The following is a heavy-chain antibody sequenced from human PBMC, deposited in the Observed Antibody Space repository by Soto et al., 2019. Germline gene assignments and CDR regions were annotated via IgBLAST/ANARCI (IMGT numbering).Heavy chain of an antibody. CDR3: AREGYSSGGHWFDP. D-gene: IGHD6-19*01. J-gene: IGHJ5*02. Sequence: GASVKVSCKASGYIFTNYGLSWVRQAPGQGLEWMGWINPNNGNTGYAQNFQGRVTMTRNTSISTAYMELSSLRSEDTAVYYCAREGYSSGGHWFDPWGQGTLVTVSS. CDR1: GYIFTNYG. CDR2: INPNNGNT. V-gene: IGHV1-8*02.